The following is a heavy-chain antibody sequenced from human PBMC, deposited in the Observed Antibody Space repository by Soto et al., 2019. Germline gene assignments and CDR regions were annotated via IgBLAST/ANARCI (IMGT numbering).Heavy chain of an antibody. CDR1: GGSISSYY. CDR2: IYYSGST. J-gene: IGHJ6*03. V-gene: IGHV4-59*01. Sequence: PSETLSLTCTVSGGSISSYYGSWIRQPPGKGLEWIGYIYYSGSTNYNPSLKSRVTISVDTSKNQFSLKLSSVTAADTAVYYCAREGGSYYYYYMDVWGKGTTVTVSS. CDR3: AREGGSYYYYYMDV.